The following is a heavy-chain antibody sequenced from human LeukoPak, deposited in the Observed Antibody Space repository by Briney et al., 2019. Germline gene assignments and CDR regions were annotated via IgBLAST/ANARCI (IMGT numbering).Heavy chain of an antibody. CDR2: IPYSGST. V-gene: IGHV4-59*01. CDR1: GDFLSNYH. J-gene: IGHJ4*02. D-gene: IGHD3-16*01. CDR3: ARVGRGDYVWGSYSFDY. Sequence: SETLSPTCPVLGDFLSNYHWRWIRQAPGKGLEWIGFIPYSGSTNCNPSLKSRVTISLDTSKNQFSLKLSSVTASDTAVYYCARVGRGDYVWGSYSFDYWGQGTLVTVSS.